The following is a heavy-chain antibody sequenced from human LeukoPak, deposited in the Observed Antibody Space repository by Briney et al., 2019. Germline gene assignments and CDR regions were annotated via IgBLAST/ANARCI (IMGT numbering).Heavy chain of an antibody. J-gene: IGHJ3*01. CDR2: ISGYGGDT. CDR1: GFTFSNYA. Sequence: PGGSLRLSCAASGFTFSNYAMSWVRQVPGKGLEWVSSISGYGGDTYYTDSVKGRFTISRDNSKNTLYLQMNSLRAENTAIYYCAKVASNSGKGGAFDFWGQGTMVTVSS. D-gene: IGHD6-19*01. CDR3: AKVASNSGKGGAFDF. V-gene: IGHV3-23*01.